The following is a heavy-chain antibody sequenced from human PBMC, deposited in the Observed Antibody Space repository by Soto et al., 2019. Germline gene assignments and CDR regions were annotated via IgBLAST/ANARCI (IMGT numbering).Heavy chain of an antibody. J-gene: IGHJ3*02. V-gene: IGHV3-11*01. CDR1: GFTFSDYY. Sequence: GGSLRLSCAASGFTFSDYYMSWIRQAPGKGLEWVSYISSSGSTIYYADSVKGRLTISRDNAKNSLYLQMNSLRAEDTAVYYCAREGSAATLSRAFDIWGQGTMVTVSS. D-gene: IGHD2-15*01. CDR2: ISSSGSTI. CDR3: AREGSAATLSRAFDI.